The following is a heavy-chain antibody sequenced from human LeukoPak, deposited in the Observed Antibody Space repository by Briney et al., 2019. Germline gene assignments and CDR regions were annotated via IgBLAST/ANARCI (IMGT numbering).Heavy chain of an antibody. V-gene: IGHV4-4*07. Sequence: SETLSLSCTVSGGSISSYYWSWIRQPAGKGLEWIGRFYSGGSTDYNPSLKSRVAMSVDTSKNQFSLKLSSVTAADTAVYYCARVYSGYDLPGSLANYYFDYWGQGTLVTVSS. D-gene: IGHD5-12*01. CDR1: GGSISSYY. J-gene: IGHJ4*02. CDR3: ARVYSGYDLPGSLANYYFDY. CDR2: FYSGGST.